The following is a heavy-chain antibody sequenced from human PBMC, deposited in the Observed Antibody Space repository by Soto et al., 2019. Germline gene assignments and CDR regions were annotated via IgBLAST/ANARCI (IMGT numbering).Heavy chain of an antibody. V-gene: IGHV4-34*01. CDR1: GGSFSGYY. D-gene: IGHD6-6*01. CDR3: ARGGIAARPRWFDP. Sequence: ETLSLTCAVYGGSFSGYYWSWIRQPPGKGLEWIGEINHSGSTNYNPSLKSRVTISVDTSKNQFSLKLSSVTAADTAVYYCARGGIAARPRWFDPWGQGTLVTVSS. CDR2: INHSGST. J-gene: IGHJ5*02.